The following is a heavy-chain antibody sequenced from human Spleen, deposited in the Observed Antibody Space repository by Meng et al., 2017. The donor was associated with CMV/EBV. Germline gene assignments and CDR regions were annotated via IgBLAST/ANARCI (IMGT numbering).Heavy chain of an antibody. CDR1: GGTFSSYA. CDR2: IIPIFGTA. V-gene: IGHV1-69*05. D-gene: IGHD2-15*01. J-gene: IGHJ4*02. CDR3: ASLRIPGHYFDY. Sequence: SVKVSCKASGGTFSSYAISWVRQAPGQGLEWMGGIIPIFGTANYAQKFQGRVTITTDKSADTPFTDTAYMDLTNLRFEDTAVYYCASLRIPGHYFDYWGQGTLVTVSS.